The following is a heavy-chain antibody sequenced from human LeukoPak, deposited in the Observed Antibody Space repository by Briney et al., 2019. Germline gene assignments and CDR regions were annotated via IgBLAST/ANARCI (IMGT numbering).Heavy chain of an antibody. J-gene: IGHJ4*02. CDR3: AKARRVCTSSRCVASEIDS. CDR1: GFTFSTYA. CDR2: VSGSGGAT. D-gene: IGHD2-2*01. V-gene: IGHV3-23*01. Sequence: PGGSLRLSCVTSGFTFSTYAMTWVRQAPGKGLHWVSGVSGSGGATYYADSVRGRFTISRDNSRNTLYLQMNSVRAEDTAMYYCAKARRVCTSSRCVASEIDSWGQGTLVTVSS.